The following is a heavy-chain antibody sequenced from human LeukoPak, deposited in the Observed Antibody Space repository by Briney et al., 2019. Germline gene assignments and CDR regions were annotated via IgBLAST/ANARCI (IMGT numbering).Heavy chain of an antibody. D-gene: IGHD1-26*01. CDR3: ARDGYSGSSLFDS. Sequence: SETLSLTCTVSGGSITSHFWSWLRQPPGKGLEWIGYIYHSGITNYNPSLKSRVTISVDTSKNQFSLELNSVTAADTAVYYCARDGYSGSSLFDSWGQGTLVTVSS. CDR1: GGSITSHF. J-gene: IGHJ4*02. V-gene: IGHV4-59*11. CDR2: IYHSGIT.